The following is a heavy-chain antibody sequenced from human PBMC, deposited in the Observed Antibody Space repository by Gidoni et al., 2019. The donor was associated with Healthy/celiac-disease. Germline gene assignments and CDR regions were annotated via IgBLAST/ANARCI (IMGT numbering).Heavy chain of an antibody. CDR2: ISSSSSYI. J-gene: IGHJ4*02. D-gene: IGHD2-8*01. V-gene: IGHV3-21*01. Sequence: EVQLVESGGGLVKPGGSLSLSCAASGFTFSSYSMNWVRQAPGKGLEWVSSISSSSSYIYYADSVKGRFTISRDNAKNSLYLQMNSLRAEDTAVYYCARVGCTNGVGFLFDYWGQGTLVTVSS. CDR3: ARVGCTNGVGFLFDY. CDR1: GFTFSSYS.